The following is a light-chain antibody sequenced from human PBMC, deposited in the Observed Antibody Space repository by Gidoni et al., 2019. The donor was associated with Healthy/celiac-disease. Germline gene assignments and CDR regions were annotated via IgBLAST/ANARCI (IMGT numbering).Light chain of an antibody. CDR1: QSIRSY. J-gene: IGKJ2*01. CDR3: QQSYSTPYT. V-gene: IGKV1-39*01. CDR2: AAS. Sequence: DIQMTQSPSSLSASVGDSVTITCRASQSIRSYLNWYQQKPGKAPKLLIYAASSLQSGVPSRFSGSGSGTDFTLTISSLQPEDFATYYCQQSYSTPYTFGQXTKLEIK.